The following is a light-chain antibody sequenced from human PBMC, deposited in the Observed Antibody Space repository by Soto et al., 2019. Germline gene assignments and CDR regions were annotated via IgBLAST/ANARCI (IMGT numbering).Light chain of an antibody. V-gene: IGKV1-9*01. CDR1: QGISSY. CDR3: QQLNSYPPWT. CDR2: AAS. J-gene: IGKJ1*01. Sequence: IQLTQSPSSLSASVGDRVTITCRASQGISSYLAWYQQKTGKAPKLLIYAASTLQSGVPSRFSGSASVTDFTLTISSLQPEDFATYYCQQLNSYPPWTFGQGTKVEIK.